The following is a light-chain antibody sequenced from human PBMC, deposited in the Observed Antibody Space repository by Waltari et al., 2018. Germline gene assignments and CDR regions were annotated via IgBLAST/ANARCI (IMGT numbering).Light chain of an antibody. CDR1: SSDVGAYNY. Sequence: QSALPQPPTASGSPGQSVTISCTGTSSDVGAYNYVSWYQQHPGKAPKLMIYEVSKRPSGVPARFSGSKSGNTASLTVSGLQAEDEADYSCSSYVGSNIVVFGGGTKLTVL. V-gene: IGLV2-8*01. CDR3: SSYVGSNIVV. CDR2: EVS. J-gene: IGLJ2*01.